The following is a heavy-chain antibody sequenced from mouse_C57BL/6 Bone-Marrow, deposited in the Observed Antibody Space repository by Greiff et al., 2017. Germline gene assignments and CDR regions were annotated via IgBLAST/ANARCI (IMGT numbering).Heavy chain of an antibody. V-gene: IGHV1-15*01. CDR2: IDPETGGT. J-gene: IGHJ4*01. Sequence: QVQLKQSGAELVRPGASVTLSCKASGYTFTDYEMHWVKQTPVHGLEWIGAIDPETGGTAYNQKFKGKAILTADKSSSTAYMELRSLTSEDSAVYYCTRHYGLHMDYWGQGTSVTVSS. D-gene: IGHD1-1*01. CDR1: GYTFTDYE. CDR3: TRHYGLHMDY.